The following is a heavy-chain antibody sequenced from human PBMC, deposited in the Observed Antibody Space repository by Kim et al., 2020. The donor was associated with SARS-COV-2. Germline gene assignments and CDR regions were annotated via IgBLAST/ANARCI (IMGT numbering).Heavy chain of an antibody. CDR1: GFTFSNYW. V-gene: IGHV3-7*01. CDR2: IKPDGSEK. D-gene: IGHD6-19*01. Sequence: GGSLRLSCVASGFTFSNYWMTWVRQAPGKGLEWVANIKPDGSEKYYVDSVKGRFTISRDNAKSSLYLQINSLRVEDTAHYYCAREGLVTAGLRWGQGTLVTVSS. J-gene: IGHJ4*02. CDR3: AREGLVTAGLR.